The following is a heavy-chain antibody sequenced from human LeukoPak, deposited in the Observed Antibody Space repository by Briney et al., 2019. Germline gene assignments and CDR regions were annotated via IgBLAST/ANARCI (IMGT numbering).Heavy chain of an antibody. D-gene: IGHD6-19*01. V-gene: IGHV4-59*06. CDR1: GGSISSYY. Sequence: SETLSLTCTVSGGSISSYYWSWIRQHPGKGLEWIWYIYYSGSTYYNPFLKSRVTISVDTSKNQFSLKLNSVTAADTAVYYCARDASSVAGTLYFDYSGRGTLVTVSS. CDR3: ARDASSVAGTLYFDY. J-gene: IGHJ4*02. CDR2: IYYSGST.